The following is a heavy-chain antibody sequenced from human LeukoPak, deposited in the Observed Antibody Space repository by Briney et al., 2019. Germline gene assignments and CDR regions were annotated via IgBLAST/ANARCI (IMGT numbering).Heavy chain of an antibody. D-gene: IGHD2-2*02. Sequence: EGSLRLSCAASGFTFSSYAMSWVRQAPGKGLEWVSAISGSGGSTYYADSVKGRFTISRDNSKNTLYLQMNSLRAEDTAVYYCAKEFKRDCSSTSCYTGAFDIWGQGTMVTVSS. CDR2: ISGSGGST. CDR1: GFTFSSYA. CDR3: AKEFKRDCSSTSCYTGAFDI. J-gene: IGHJ3*02. V-gene: IGHV3-23*01.